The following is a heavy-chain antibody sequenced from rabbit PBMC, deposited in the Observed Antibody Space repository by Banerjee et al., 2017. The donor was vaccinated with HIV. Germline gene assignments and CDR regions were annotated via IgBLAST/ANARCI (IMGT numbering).Heavy chain of an antibody. CDR3: ARESYAAYGGYGFNL. J-gene: IGHJ4*01. D-gene: IGHD2-1*01. V-gene: IGHV1S45*01. CDR1: GFSFSSSYW. Sequence: QEQLEESGGDLVKPEGSLTLTCTASGFSFSSSYWICWVRQAPGKGLEWIACIYGGSSGSTDYASWVNGRFTISKTSSTTVTLQMTSLTAADTATYFCARESYAAYGGYGFNLWGPGTLVTVS. CDR2: IYGGSSGST.